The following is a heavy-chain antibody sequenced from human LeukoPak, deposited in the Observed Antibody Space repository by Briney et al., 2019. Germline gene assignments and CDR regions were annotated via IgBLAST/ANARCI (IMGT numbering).Heavy chain of an antibody. Sequence: PGGSLRLSCAASGFTLSSYEMNWVRQAPGKGLEWASYISSSGSTIYYADSVKGRFTISRGNAKNSLYLQMNSLRAEDTAVYYCARSHGSFTFDYWDQGTLVTVSS. CDR1: GFTLSSYE. J-gene: IGHJ4*02. D-gene: IGHD6-13*01. V-gene: IGHV3-48*03. CDR2: ISSSGSTI. CDR3: ARSHGSFTFDY.